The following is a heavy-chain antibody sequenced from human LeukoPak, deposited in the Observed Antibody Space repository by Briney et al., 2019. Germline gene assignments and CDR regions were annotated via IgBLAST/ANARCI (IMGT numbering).Heavy chain of an antibody. V-gene: IGHV4-34*01. CDR3: ARLRRIAAAGWVFDY. J-gene: IGHJ4*02. CDR1: GRSFSGYY. Sequence: SETLSLTCAVYGRSFSGYYWSWIRQPPGKGLEWIGEINHSGSTNYNPSLKSRVTISVDTSKNQFSLKLSSVTAADTAVYYCARLRRIAAAGWVFDYWGQGTLVTVSS. D-gene: IGHD6-13*01. CDR2: INHSGST.